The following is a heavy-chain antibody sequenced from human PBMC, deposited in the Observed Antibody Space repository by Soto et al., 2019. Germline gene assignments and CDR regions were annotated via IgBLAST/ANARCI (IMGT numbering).Heavy chain of an antibody. CDR3: ARLGYCTGTSCYTFGS. V-gene: IGHV5-10-1*01. CDR2: INPSDSYT. Sequence: PGESLKISCQGSGYSFTSYWIGWVRQGPGKGLEWMGRINPSDSYTTYSPSFQGHVTISTDKSFSTAYLQWSGLKASDTAMYYCARLGYCTGTSCYTFGSWRQGTLVTVSS. D-gene: IGHD2-2*02. CDR1: GYSFTSYW. J-gene: IGHJ4*02.